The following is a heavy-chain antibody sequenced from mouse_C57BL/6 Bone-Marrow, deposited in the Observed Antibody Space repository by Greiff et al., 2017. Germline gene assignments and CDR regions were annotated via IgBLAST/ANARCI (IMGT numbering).Heavy chain of an antibody. J-gene: IGHJ1*03. CDR2: IHPNSGST. V-gene: IGHV1-64*01. CDR1: GYTFTSYW. CDR3: AVHVLRRWYFDV. Sequence: VKLQQPGAELVKPGASVKLSCKASGYTFTSYWMHWVKQRPGQGLEWIGMIHPNSGSTNYNEKFKSKATLTVAKSSSTAYMQLSSLTSEDSAVYYCAVHVLRRWYFDVWGTGTTVTVSS. D-gene: IGHD1-2*01.